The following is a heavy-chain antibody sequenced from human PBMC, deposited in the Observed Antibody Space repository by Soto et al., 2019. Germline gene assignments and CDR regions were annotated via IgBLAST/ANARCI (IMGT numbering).Heavy chain of an antibody. D-gene: IGHD3-16*01. Sequence: EVQLVECGGGLVKPGGSLRLSCAASGFAFNSYTMNWVRQAPGQGLEWVSFICGSSSYIYYEDSVNGLFTISRYNAKNSLYLQMDSLSADDTAVYYCARDRVWGYDAFDIWGQGTMVTVSS. CDR1: GFAFNSYT. CDR2: ICGSSSYI. J-gene: IGHJ3*02. V-gene: IGHV3-21*01. CDR3: ARDRVWGYDAFDI.